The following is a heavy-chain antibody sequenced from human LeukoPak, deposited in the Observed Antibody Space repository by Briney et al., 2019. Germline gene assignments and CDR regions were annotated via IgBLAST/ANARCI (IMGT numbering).Heavy chain of an antibody. D-gene: IGHD1-26*01. Sequence: GGSLRLSCAASGFTFDDYGMNWVRQAPGKGLEWVSGINGDGSSTSYADSVKGRFTISRDNAKNTLYLQMNSLRAEDTAVYYCARDRGSTEFDYWGQGTLVTVSS. J-gene: IGHJ4*02. CDR3: ARDRGSTEFDY. CDR1: GFTFDDYG. V-gene: IGHV3-74*01. CDR2: INGDGSST.